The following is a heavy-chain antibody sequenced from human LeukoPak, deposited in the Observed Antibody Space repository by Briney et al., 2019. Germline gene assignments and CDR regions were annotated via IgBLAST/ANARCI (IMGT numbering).Heavy chain of an antibody. J-gene: IGHJ6*03. CDR3: ARGVKQLGRFYFYMDV. V-gene: IGHV4-34*01. Sequence: SETLSLTCVVSDESLSGYSWNWIRQPPGKGLECIGEVNPSGSTNYNPSLQSRVTISLDSSKNHFSLNLTSVTAADTAVYYCARGVKQLGRFYFYMDVWGNGTTVIVSS. CDR2: VNPSGST. D-gene: IGHD1-1*01. CDR1: DESLSGYS.